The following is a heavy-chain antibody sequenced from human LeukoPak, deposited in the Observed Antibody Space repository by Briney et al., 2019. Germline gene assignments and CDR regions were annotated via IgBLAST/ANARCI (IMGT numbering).Heavy chain of an antibody. CDR2: INSDGSST. V-gene: IGHV3-74*01. Sequence: GRSLRLSCAASGFTFSSYWMHWVRQAPGKGLVWVSRINSDGSSTSYADSVKGRFTISRDNAKNSLYLQMNSLRAEDTAVYHCARAYYDILTGYYNVLDYWGQGTLVTVSS. J-gene: IGHJ4*02. D-gene: IGHD3-9*01. CDR1: GFTFSSYW. CDR3: ARAYYDILTGYYNVLDY.